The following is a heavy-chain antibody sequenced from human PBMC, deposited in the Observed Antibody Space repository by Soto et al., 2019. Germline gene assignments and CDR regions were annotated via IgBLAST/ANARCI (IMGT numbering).Heavy chain of an antibody. J-gene: IGHJ6*02. CDR1: GYTFTSYA. CDR2: INAGNGNT. CDR3: ARGMQLVYYYYYGMDV. Sequence: QVQLVQSGAEVKKPGASVKVSCKASGYTFTSYAMHWVRQAPGQRLEWMGWINAGNGNTKYSQKFQGRVTITRDTSASTAYMELSSLRSEDTAVYYCARGMQLVYYYYYGMDVWGQGTTVPVSS. V-gene: IGHV1-3*01. D-gene: IGHD6-6*01.